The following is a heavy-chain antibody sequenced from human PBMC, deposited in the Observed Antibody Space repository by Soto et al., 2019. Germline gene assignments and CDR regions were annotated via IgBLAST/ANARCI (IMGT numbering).Heavy chain of an antibody. Sequence: PGGSLRLSCAASEVTFSDYAMSWVRQAPGKGLEWVSSISDNGGTTYYADSVKGRFTISRDNSKNTLYLQMNSLRAEDTAVYYCAKDPQQLIVYFDYWGQGTQVTVSSGKKRGFGDPVPHLHFDYWGQGTLVTVSS. V-gene: IGHV3-23*01. J-gene: IGHJ4*02. CDR1: EVTFSDYA. D-gene: IGHD6-13*01. CDR2: ISDNGGTT. CDR3: AKDPQQLIVYFDYWGQGTQVTVSSGKKRGFGDPVPHLHFDY.